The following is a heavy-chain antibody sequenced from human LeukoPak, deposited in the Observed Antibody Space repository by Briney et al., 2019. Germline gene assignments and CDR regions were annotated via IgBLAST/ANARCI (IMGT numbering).Heavy chain of an antibody. CDR3: ASLPGARGVDAFDI. D-gene: IGHD6-6*01. J-gene: IGHJ3*02. CDR1: GFTFSSYA. CDR2: ISYDGSNK. V-gene: IGHV3-30*04. Sequence: PGGSLRLSCAASGFTFSSYAMHWVRQAPGKGLEWVAVISYDGSNKYYADSVKGRFTISRDNSKNTLYLQMNSLRAEDTAVYYCASLPGARGVDAFDIWGQGTMVTVSS.